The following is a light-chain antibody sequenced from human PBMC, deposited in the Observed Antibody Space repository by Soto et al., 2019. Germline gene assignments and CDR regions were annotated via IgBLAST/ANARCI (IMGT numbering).Light chain of an antibody. CDR1: QGISSY. CDR3: QQYNSYPCT. J-gene: IGKJ1*01. V-gene: IGKV1-8*01. Sequence: AIRMTQSPSSLSASTGDRVTITCRASQGISSYLAWYQQKPGKAPELLIYAASTLQSGVPSRFSGSGSGTDFTLTISCLKSEDFETYYCQQYNSYPCTFGQGTKVDIK. CDR2: AAS.